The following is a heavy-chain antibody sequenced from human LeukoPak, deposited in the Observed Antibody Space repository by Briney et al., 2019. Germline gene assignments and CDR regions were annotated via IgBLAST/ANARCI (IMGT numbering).Heavy chain of an antibody. D-gene: IGHD3-9*01. CDR2: IKQDGSEK. V-gene: IGHV3-7*03. CDR1: GFAFTSHW. CDR3: ARSMDYDILTGLY. J-gene: IGHJ4*02. Sequence: GGSLRLSCGASGFAFTSHWMSWVRQAPGKGLEWVANIKQDGSEKYYVDSVKGRFTISRDNAKNSLYLQMNSLRAEDTAVYYCARSMDYDILTGLYWGQGTLVTVSS.